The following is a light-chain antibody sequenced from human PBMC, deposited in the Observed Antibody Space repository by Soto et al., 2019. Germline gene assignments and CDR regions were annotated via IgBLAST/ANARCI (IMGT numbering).Light chain of an antibody. J-gene: IGKJ1*01. CDR3: QQYNTLGT. CDR1: QSISEW. V-gene: IGKV1-5*03. Sequence: DIQMTQSPSTLSASIVYRVTVTCRASQSISEWLAWYQQKPGKAPKLLIYKASTLESGVPSRFSGSGFGTEFTLTISSLQPDDFATYYCQQYNTLGTFGQGTKVDIK. CDR2: KAS.